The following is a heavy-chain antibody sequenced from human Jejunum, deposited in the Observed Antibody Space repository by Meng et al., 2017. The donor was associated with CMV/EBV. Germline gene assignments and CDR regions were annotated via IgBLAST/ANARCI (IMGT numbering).Heavy chain of an antibody. D-gene: IGHD4-17*01. CDR1: GGSIRNDQG. CDR3: TTLYGDSIS. V-gene: IGHV4-4*02. J-gene: IGHJ4*02. Sequence: QVQRREPGPGLGKPSGTLSFPCDVSGGSIRNDQGWSWVRQAPVKGLEWIGEIYHSGRTNYNPSVKSRVSMSVDKSQNHFSLRLSSVTAADTAVYYCTTLYGDSISWGQGTLVTVSS. CDR2: IYHSGRT.